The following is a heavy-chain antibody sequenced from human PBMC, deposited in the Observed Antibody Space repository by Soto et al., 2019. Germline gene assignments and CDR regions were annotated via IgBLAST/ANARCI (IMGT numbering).Heavy chain of an antibody. CDR3: ARWTTTYYDILTGYYTGNWFDP. V-gene: IGHV4-30-2*01. J-gene: IGHJ5*02. D-gene: IGHD3-9*01. Sequence: PSETLSLTCAVSGGSISSGGYSWSWIRQPPGKGLEWIGYIYHSGSTYYNPSLKSRVTISVDRSKNQFSLKLSSVTAADTAVYYCARWTTTYYDILTGYYTGNWFDPWGQGALVTAPQ. CDR1: GGSISSGGYS. CDR2: IYHSGST.